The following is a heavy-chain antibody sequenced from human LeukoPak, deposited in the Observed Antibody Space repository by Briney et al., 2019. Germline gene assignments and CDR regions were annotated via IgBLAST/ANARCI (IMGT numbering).Heavy chain of an antibody. J-gene: IGHJ4*02. V-gene: IGHV3-30-3*01. D-gene: IGHD2-15*01. Sequence: GGSLRLSCAASGFTFSSYAMHWVRQAPGKGLEWVAVISYDGSNKYYADSVKGRFTISRDNSKNTLYLQMNSLRAEDTAVYYCARVLCSGGSCYSLSWGQGTLVTVS. CDR2: ISYDGSNK. CDR3: ARVLCSGGSCYSLS. CDR1: GFTFSSYA.